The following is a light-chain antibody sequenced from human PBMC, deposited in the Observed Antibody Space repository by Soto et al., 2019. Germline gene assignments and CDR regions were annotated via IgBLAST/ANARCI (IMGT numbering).Light chain of an antibody. CDR1: QSITTW. V-gene: IGKV1-5*01. CDR3: QHYNRLIT. Sequence: DIQMTQSPSTVSAYVGDSVTITCRASQSITTWLAWYQQRPGKAPKLLIYDVSSLQSGVPSRFSGSGSGTEFTLTISSLQPDDFATYYCQHYNRLITFGQGTKVDIK. CDR2: DVS. J-gene: IGKJ2*01.